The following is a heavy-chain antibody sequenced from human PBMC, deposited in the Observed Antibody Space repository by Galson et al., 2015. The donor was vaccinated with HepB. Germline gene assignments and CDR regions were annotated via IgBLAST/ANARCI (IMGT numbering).Heavy chain of an antibody. Sequence: SLRLSCAASGFTFSNAWMSWVRQAPGKGLEWVGRIKSKTDGGTTDYAAPVKGRFTILRDDSKNTLYLQMNSLKTEDTAVYYCTTDGKWSSSWGHYYYYGMDVWGQGTTVTVSS. CDR1: GFTFSNAW. D-gene: IGHD6-13*01. CDR3: TTDGKWSSSWGHYYYYGMDV. V-gene: IGHV3-15*01. J-gene: IGHJ6*02. CDR2: IKSKTDGGTT.